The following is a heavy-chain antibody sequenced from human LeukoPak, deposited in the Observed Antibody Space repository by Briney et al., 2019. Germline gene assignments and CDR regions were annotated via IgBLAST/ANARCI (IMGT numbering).Heavy chain of an antibody. V-gene: IGHV1-2*02. CDR1: GYTLTDYY. CDR2: INPNSGGT. D-gene: IGHD3-22*01. CDR3: ARDLDYYDSSGYVY. Sequence: ASVKVSCKASGYTLTDYYMHWARQAPGQGLEWMGWINPNSGGTNYAQKFQGRVTMTRDTSISTAYMELSRLRSDDTAVYYCARDLDYYDSSGYVYWGQGTLVTVSS. J-gene: IGHJ4*02.